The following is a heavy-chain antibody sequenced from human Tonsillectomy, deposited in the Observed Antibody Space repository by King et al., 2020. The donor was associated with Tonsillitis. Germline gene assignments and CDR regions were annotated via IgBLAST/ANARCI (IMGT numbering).Heavy chain of an antibody. CDR3: AKDFGSGSYYYFYMDV. D-gene: IGHD3-10*01. Sequence: QVQLVESGGGVVQPGRSLRLSCAASGFTFSNYGMHWVRQAPGKGLEWVAVISSDGSKKYCADSVKGRFTISRDNSKNTVYLQMNSLRTEDTAVYYCAKDFGSGSYYYFYMDVWGKGTTVTVSS. CDR1: GFTFSNYG. CDR2: ISSDGSKK. V-gene: IGHV3-30*18. J-gene: IGHJ6*03.